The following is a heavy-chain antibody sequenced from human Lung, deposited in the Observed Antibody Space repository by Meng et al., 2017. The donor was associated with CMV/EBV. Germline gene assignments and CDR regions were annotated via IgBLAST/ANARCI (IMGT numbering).Heavy chain of an antibody. CDR1: GFAFSTYA. Sequence: GEXXKISCAASGFAFSTYAMTWVRQAPGKGLEWVSSISGTFSYISYIDSVKGRFTISRDNAKRSLYLQMNSLRAEDTAVYYCARSPPVSGYSLDCWGRGTLVTVSS. V-gene: IGHV3-21*01. J-gene: IGHJ4*02. D-gene: IGHD5-12*01. CDR2: ISGTFSYI. CDR3: ARSPPVSGYSLDC.